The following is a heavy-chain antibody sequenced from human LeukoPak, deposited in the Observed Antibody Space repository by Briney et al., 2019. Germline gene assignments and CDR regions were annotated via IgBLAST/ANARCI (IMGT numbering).Heavy chain of an antibody. D-gene: IGHD6-19*01. J-gene: IGHJ6*03. V-gene: IGHV3-11*04. CDR3: TRDLIAVAGHYYYYYYMDV. CDR1: GFTFSDYY. Sequence: GGSLRLSCAASGFTFSDYYISWIRQAPGKGLNWISYIDSSGGTVYYADSVKGRFTISRDNAKNSLYLQMNSLRAEDTAVYYCTRDLIAVAGHYYYYYYMDVWGKGTTVTVSS. CDR2: IDSSGGTV.